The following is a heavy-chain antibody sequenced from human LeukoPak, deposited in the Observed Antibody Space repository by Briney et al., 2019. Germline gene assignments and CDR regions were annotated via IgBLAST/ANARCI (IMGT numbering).Heavy chain of an antibody. Sequence: GGSLRLSCVASGFPFSSYWMTWVRQAPGKGLEWVANIKQDGSKKSYVDSVKGRFTISRDNAKNSLYLQMNSLRAEDTAMYYCTRVGYIDEGIDYWGQGTLVTVSS. CDR1: GFPFSSYW. V-gene: IGHV3-7*04. J-gene: IGHJ4*02. D-gene: IGHD5-24*01. CDR3: TRVGYIDEGIDY. CDR2: IKQDGSKK.